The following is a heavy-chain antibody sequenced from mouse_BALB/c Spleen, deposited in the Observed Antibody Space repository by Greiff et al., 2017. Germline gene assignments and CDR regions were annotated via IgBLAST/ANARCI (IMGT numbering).Heavy chain of an antibody. CDR3: ASDYDYEEWFAY. Sequence: EVQLQQSGAELVKPGASVKLSCTASGFNIKDTYMHWVKQRPEQGLEWIGRIDPANGNTKYDPKFQGKATITADTSSNTAYLQLSSLTSEDTAVYYCASDYDYEEWFAYWGQGTLVTVSA. D-gene: IGHD2-4*01. V-gene: IGHV14-3*02. J-gene: IGHJ3*01. CDR2: IDPANGNT. CDR1: GFNIKDTY.